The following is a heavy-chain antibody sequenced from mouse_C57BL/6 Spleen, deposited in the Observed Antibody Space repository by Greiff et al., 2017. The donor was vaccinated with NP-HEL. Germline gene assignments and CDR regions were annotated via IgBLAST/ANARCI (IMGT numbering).Heavy chain of an antibody. CDR3: ARPNYWYFDV. J-gene: IGHJ1*03. V-gene: IGHV5-17*01. Sequence: EVKLMESGGGLVKPGGSLKLSCAASGFTFSDYGMHWVRQAPEKGLEWVAYISSGSSTIYYADTVKGRLTISRDNAKNTLVLQMTSLRSEDTAMYYCARPNYWYFDVWGTGTTVTVSS. CDR2: ISSGSSTI. CDR1: GFTFSDYG.